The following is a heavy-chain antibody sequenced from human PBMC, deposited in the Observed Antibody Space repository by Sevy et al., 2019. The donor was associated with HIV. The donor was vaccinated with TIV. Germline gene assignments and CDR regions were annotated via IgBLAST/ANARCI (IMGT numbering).Heavy chain of an antibody. V-gene: IGHV4-34*01. D-gene: IGHD1-26*01. CDR1: GGSFSGYY. CDR2: LNHSGST. Sequence: SETLSLTCAVYGGSFSGYYWSWIRRPPGKGLEWIGELNHSGSTNDNPSLKSRVTISVDTSKNQFSLKLSSVTAADTAVYYCARGRRSYPSYYMDVWGKGTTVTVSS. CDR3: ARGRRSYPSYYMDV. J-gene: IGHJ6*03.